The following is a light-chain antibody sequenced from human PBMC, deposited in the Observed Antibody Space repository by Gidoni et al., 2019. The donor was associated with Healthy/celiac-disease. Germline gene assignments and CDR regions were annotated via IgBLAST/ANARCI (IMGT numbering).Light chain of an antibody. V-gene: IGLV2-14*01. Sequence: QSALTQPASVSGSPGQSITISCTGTSRDVGGYTYVSWYQQHPGKAPKLMIYDVSNRPSGVSNRFSGSKSGNTASLTISGLQAEDEADYYCSSYTSSSTPWVFGTGTKVTVL. CDR2: DVS. CDR1: SRDVGGYTY. J-gene: IGLJ1*01. CDR3: SSYTSSSTPWV.